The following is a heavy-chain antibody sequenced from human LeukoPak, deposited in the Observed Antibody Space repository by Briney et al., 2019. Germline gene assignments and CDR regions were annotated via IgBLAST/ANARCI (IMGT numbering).Heavy chain of an antibody. V-gene: IGHV3-21*04. CDR3: ARDPGVVAFHYLDF. CDR2: ITSRSYI. CDR1: GFTFSSYS. D-gene: IGHD3-3*01. J-gene: IGHJ4*02. Sequence: KPGGSLRLSCAASGFTFSSYSMNWVRQAPGKGLEWVSSITSRSYIYYADSVKGRFTISRDNAKNSLYLQMNSLRADDTAVYYCARDPGVVAFHYLDFWGQGTLVTVSS.